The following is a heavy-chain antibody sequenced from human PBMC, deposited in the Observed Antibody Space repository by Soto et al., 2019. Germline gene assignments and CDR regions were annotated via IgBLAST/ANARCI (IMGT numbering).Heavy chain of an antibody. V-gene: IGHV3-21*01. CDR1: GFTFSSYN. CDR3: AREGGYCSSTTCYVYPFDY. J-gene: IGHJ4*02. Sequence: GGSLRLSCAASGFTFSSYNMNWVRQAPGKALEWVSSIRSSNYIYYADSVEGRFTISRDNAENSLYLQMNSLRAEDTAVYYCAREGGYCSSTTCYVYPFDYWGRGTLVTVSS. D-gene: IGHD2-2*01. CDR2: IRSSNYI.